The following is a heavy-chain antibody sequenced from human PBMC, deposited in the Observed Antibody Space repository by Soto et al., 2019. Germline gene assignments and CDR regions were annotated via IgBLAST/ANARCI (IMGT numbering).Heavy chain of an antibody. CDR2: INGYTGNT. J-gene: IGHJ6*02. CDR3: XXXXXXXXXXMDV. CDR1: GYTFTSYG. Sequence: QVQLVQSGAEVKKPGASVKVSCKASGYTFTSYGFSWVRQAPGQGLEWMGWINGYTGNTHYAQKFQGRVTMTTDTXXXXXXXXXXXXXXXXXXXXXXXXXXXXXXXXMDVWGQGTTVTVSS. V-gene: IGHV1-18*01.